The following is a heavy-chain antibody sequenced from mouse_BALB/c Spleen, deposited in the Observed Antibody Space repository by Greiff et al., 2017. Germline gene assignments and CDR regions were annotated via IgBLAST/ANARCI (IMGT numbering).Heavy chain of an antibody. CDR3: AREWYYGSSGKGAMDY. D-gene: IGHD1-1*01. CDR2: IYPGNGDT. J-gene: IGHJ4*01. V-gene: IGHV1-12*01. Sequence: QVQLQQPGAELVKPGASVKMSCKASGYTFTSYNMHWVKQTPGQGLEWIGAIYPGNGDTSYNQKFKGKATLTADKSSSTAYMQLSSLTSEDSAVYYCAREWYYGSSGKGAMDYWGQGTSVTVSS. CDR1: GYTFTSYN.